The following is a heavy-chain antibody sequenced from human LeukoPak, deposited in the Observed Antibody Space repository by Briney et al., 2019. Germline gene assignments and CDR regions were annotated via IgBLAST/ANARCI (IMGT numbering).Heavy chain of an antibody. J-gene: IGHJ4*02. CDR3: AKRVTDFYGSGAQHFDH. V-gene: IGHV3-20*04. Sequence: GGSLRLSCAASGFTFDDYGMSWVRQAPGKGLEWVSGINWNGGSTGYADSVKGRFTISRDNSRNTLYLQMNSLRAEDTAVYYCAKRVTDFYGSGAQHFDHWGQGTLVTVSS. CDR1: GFTFDDYG. D-gene: IGHD3-10*01. CDR2: INWNGGST.